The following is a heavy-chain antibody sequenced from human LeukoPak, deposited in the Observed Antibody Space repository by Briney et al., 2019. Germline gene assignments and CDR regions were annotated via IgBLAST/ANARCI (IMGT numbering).Heavy chain of an antibody. V-gene: IGHV1-18*01. Sequence: ASVRVTSTASGYTFTIYGISWVPQAPGQGLEWMGWISAYNGNTNYAQKLQGRVTMTTDTSTSTAYMELRSLRSDDTAVYYCARDKGRTIEIDIWGQGTMVTVSS. CDR2: ISAYNGNT. CDR3: ARDKGRTIEIDI. D-gene: IGHD1/OR15-1a*01. CDR1: GYTFTIYG. J-gene: IGHJ3*02.